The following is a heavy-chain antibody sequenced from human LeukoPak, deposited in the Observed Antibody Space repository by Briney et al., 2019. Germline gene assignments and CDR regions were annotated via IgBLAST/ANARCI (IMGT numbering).Heavy chain of an antibody. CDR3: AKDRGRTWVQVAN. Sequence: GGSLRLSCIGTGFTFSSDAMGWVRQAPGKGLDWVSVISGSGGSTYYADSVKGRFTISRDNSKNTLYLQMNSLRVEDTAVYYCAKDRGRTWVQVANWGQGTLVTVSS. J-gene: IGHJ4*02. D-gene: IGHD2-15*01. CDR1: GFTFSSDA. CDR2: ISGSGGST. V-gene: IGHV3-23*01.